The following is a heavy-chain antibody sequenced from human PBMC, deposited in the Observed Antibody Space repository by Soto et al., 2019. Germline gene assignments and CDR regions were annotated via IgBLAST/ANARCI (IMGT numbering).Heavy chain of an antibody. Sequence: GGSLRLSCTASGFTFGDYAMSWFRQAPGKGLEWVGFIRSKAYGGTTEYAASVKGRFTISRDDSKSIAYLQMNSLKTEDTAVYYCTRDVQQQLVRLLDYWGQGTLVTVSS. CDR3: TRDVQQQLVRLLDY. J-gene: IGHJ4*02. CDR1: GFTFGDYA. D-gene: IGHD6-13*01. CDR2: IRSKAYGGTT. V-gene: IGHV3-49*03.